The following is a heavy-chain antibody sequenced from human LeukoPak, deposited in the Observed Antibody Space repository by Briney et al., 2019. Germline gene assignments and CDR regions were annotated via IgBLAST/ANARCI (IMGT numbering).Heavy chain of an antibody. CDR3: ARLGYCSGGSCY. CDR2: ISSSSSYI. Sequence: PGGSLRHSCAASGFTFSSYSMNWVRQAPGKGLEWVSSISSSSSYIYYADSVKGPFTISRDNAKNSLYLQMNSLRAEDTAVYCCARLGYCSGGSCYWGQGTLVTVSS. J-gene: IGHJ4*02. V-gene: IGHV3-21*01. CDR1: GFTFSSYS. D-gene: IGHD2-15*01.